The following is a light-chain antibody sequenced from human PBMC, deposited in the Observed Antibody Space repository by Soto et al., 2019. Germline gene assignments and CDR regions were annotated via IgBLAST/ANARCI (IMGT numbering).Light chain of an antibody. CDR3: QQRSNWPIT. CDR1: QSVSSGY. J-gene: IGKJ5*01. V-gene: IGKV3D-20*02. CDR2: GAS. Sequence: EIVLTQSPGTLSLSPGERATLSCRATQSVSSGYLTWYQHKPGQAPRLLMYGASSRATGIPARLTGSGSGTNFTLQISSLEPEDFALYYCQQRSNWPITFGQGTRLEIK.